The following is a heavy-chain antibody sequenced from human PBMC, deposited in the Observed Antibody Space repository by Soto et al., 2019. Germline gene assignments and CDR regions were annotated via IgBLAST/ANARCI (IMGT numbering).Heavy chain of an antibody. J-gene: IGHJ4*02. V-gene: IGHV1-18*01. CDR3: ARGGYGDY. Sequence: QVHLVQSGAEVKKPGASVKVSCKGSGYAFTTSGSTWVRQAPGQGLEWMGWISAHNGNTNYAQKLQGRVNVTRDTSTSTAYMELRSLRYDDTAVYYCARGGYGDYWGQGALVTVSS. CDR2: ISAHNGNT. CDR1: GYAFTTSG. D-gene: IGHD1-1*01.